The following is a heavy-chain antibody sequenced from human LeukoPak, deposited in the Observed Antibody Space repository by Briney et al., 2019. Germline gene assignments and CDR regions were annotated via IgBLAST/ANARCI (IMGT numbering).Heavy chain of an antibody. CDR3: ARAQVPYCSGGSCYRHSWFDP. Sequence: SQTLSLTCTVSGGSLSSGDYYWSWIRPPPGKGLEWIGYIYYSGSTYYKPSLKSRVTISVDTSKNQFSLKLSSVTAADTAVYYCARAQVPYCSGGSCYRHSWFDPWGQGTLVTVSS. CDR2: IYYSGST. J-gene: IGHJ5*02. V-gene: IGHV4-30-4*08. CDR1: GGSLSSGDYY. D-gene: IGHD2-15*01.